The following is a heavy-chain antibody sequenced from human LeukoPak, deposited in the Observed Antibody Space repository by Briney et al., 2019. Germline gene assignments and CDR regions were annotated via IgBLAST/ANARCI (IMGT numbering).Heavy chain of an antibody. J-gene: IGHJ4*02. Sequence: GESLKISCKASGSSFTTYWIGWVRPMPGKGLEWMGLIYPGDSDIRYGPSSQGQVTISADKSISTAYLQWSSLKASDTAIYYCARRSDYVGDYWGQGTLVTVS. V-gene: IGHV5-51*01. D-gene: IGHD4-17*01. CDR1: GSSFTTYW. CDR3: ARRSDYVGDY. CDR2: IYPGDSDI.